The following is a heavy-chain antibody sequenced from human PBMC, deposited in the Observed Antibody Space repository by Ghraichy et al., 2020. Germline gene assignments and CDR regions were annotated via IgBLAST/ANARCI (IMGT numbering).Heavy chain of an antibody. CDR3: ARGPRIAAVSEGHNWFDP. CDR1: GYTFTSYA. V-gene: IGHV1-3*01. D-gene: IGHD6-13*01. Sequence: ASVKVSCKASGYTFTSYAMHWVRQAPGQRLEWMGWINAGNGNTKYSQKFQGRVTITRDTSASTAYMELSSLGSEDTAVYYCARGPRIAAVSEGHNWFDPWGQGTLVTVSS. CDR2: INAGNGNT. J-gene: IGHJ5*02.